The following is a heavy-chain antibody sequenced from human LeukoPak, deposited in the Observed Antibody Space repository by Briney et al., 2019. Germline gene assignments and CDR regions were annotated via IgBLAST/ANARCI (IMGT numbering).Heavy chain of an antibody. CDR3: ARTPGSSSWYYYYYCMDV. Sequence: GGSLRLSCATSGVILSTYGMHWVRQAPGKGLEWVAIIRYDGSNKAYADSVKGRFTISRDTSKKTLYLQMNSLRAEDTAVYYCARTPGSSSWYYYYYCMDVWGKGTTVTVSS. CDR2: IRYDGSNK. V-gene: IGHV3-30*02. D-gene: IGHD6-13*01. J-gene: IGHJ6*03. CDR1: GVILSTYG.